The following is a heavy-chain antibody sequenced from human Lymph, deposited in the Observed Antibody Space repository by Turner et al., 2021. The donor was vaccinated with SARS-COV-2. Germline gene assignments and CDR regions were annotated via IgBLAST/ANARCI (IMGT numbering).Heavy chain of an antibody. D-gene: IGHD5-12*01. CDR1: GVTFDDYA. V-gene: IGHV3-43*02. J-gene: IGHJ4*02. CDR2: ISGEGGST. CDR3: AKEGLSGRRLQFVPYFAY. Sequence: EVQLVESGGGVVQPGGSLRLSCAASGVTFDDYAMHWVRQAPGNGLEWVSLISGEGGSTYYADSVKGRFTISRDDSKNSLYLQINSLRTEDTAWYYCAKEGLSGRRLQFVPYFAYWGQGTLVSVSS.